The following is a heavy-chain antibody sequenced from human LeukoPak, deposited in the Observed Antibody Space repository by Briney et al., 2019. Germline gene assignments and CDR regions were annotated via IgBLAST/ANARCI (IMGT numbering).Heavy chain of an antibody. CDR3: ARAGDLGAFDI. V-gene: IGHV4-59*01. D-gene: IGHD3-16*01. J-gene: IGHJ3*02. Sequence: SETLSLTCTVSGGSISSYYWSWIRQPPGKGLEWIGYIYYSGSTNYNPPLKSRVTISVDTSKNQFSLKLSSVTAADTAVYYCARAGDLGAFDIWGQGTMVTVSS. CDR2: IYYSGST. CDR1: GGSISSYY.